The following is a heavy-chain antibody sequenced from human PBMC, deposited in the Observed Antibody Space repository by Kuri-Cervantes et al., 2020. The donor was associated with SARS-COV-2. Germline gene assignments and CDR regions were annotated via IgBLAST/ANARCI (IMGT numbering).Heavy chain of an antibody. CDR2: IYSGGST. V-gene: IGHV3-53*01. D-gene: IGHD4-23*01. J-gene: IGHJ4*02. Sequence: GESLKISCAAPGFTVSSNYMSWVRQAPGKGLEWVSVIYSGGSTYYADSVKGRFTISRDNSKNTLYLQMNSLRAEDTAVYYCARDPDYGGNSGGYWGQGTLVTVSS. CDR3: ARDPDYGGNSGGY. CDR1: GFTVSSNY.